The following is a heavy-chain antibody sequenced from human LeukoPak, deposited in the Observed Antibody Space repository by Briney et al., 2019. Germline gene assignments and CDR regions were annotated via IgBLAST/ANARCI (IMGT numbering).Heavy chain of an antibody. CDR1: GFTFSNYD. CDR2: ISYDGSNK. V-gene: IGHV3-30*18. Sequence: PGESLKISCAASGFTFSNYDMHWVRQAPGKGLEWVAVISYDGSNKYYADSVKGRFTISRDNSKNTVYLQMNSLRAEDTAVYYCAKDREGTTFDNWGQGTLVTVSS. CDR3: AKDREGTTFDN. J-gene: IGHJ4*02. D-gene: IGHD1-7*01.